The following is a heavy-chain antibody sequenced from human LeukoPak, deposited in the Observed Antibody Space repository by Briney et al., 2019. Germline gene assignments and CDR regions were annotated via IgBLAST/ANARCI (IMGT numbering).Heavy chain of an antibody. V-gene: IGHV1-24*01. CDR1: GYTLTELS. Sequence: ASVKVSCKVSGYTLTELSMHWVRQAPGKGLEWMGGFDPEDGETIYAQKFQGRVTMTEDTSTDTAYMELSSLRSEDTAVYYCATVSLVSGGYDYPDYWGQGTLVTVSS. D-gene: IGHD5-12*01. J-gene: IGHJ4*02. CDR3: ATVSLVSGGYDYPDY. CDR2: FDPEDGET.